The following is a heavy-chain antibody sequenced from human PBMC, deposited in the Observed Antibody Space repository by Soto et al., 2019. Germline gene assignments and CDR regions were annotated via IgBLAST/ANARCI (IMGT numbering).Heavy chain of an antibody. V-gene: IGHV1-69*13. J-gene: IGHJ4*02. Sequence: ASVKVSCKASGGTFSSYAISWVRQAPGQGLEWMGGIIPIFGTANYAQKFQGRVTITADESTSTAYMELSSLRSEDTAVYYCARDEGYYDSSGYYFLDYFDYWGQGTLVTVSS. CDR1: GGTFSSYA. CDR2: IIPIFGTA. D-gene: IGHD3-22*01. CDR3: ARDEGYYDSSGYYFLDYFDY.